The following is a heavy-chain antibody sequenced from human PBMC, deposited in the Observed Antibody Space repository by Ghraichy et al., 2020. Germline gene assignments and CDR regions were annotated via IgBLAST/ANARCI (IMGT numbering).Heavy chain of an antibody. J-gene: IGHJ4*02. CDR3: ARAKWFIYGSGSYSRYFDY. Sequence: SETLSLTCAVYGGSFSGYYWSWIRQPPGKGLEWIGEINHSGSTNYNPSLKSRVTISVDTSKNQFSLKLSSVTAADTAVYYCARAKWFIYGSGSYSRYFDYWGQGTLVTVSS. CDR1: GGSFSGYY. CDR2: INHSGST. V-gene: IGHV4-34*01. D-gene: IGHD3-10*01.